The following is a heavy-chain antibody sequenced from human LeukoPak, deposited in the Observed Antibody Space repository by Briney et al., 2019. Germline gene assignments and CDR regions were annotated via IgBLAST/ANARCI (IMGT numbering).Heavy chain of an antibody. J-gene: IGHJ4*02. Sequence: GASVKVSCKASGYTFTGYYMHWVRQAPGQGLEWMGWISPNSGGTNYAQKFQGRVTMTRDTPISTAYMELSRLRSDDTAVYYCARDNHLNTAMVRGHFDYWGQGTLVTVSS. CDR1: GYTFTGYY. V-gene: IGHV1-2*02. CDR3: ARDNHLNTAMVRGHFDY. D-gene: IGHD5-18*01. CDR2: ISPNSGGT.